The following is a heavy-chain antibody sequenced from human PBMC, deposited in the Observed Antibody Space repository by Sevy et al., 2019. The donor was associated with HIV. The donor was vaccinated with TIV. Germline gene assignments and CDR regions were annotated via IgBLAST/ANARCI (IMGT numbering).Heavy chain of an antibody. CDR3: ARERLAVAGIGYYFDY. CDR1: RFTFSSYG. D-gene: IGHD6-19*01. CDR2: IWYDGTNK. Sequence: GGSLRLSCAASRFTFSSYGMHWVRQALGKGLEWVAVIWYDGTNKEYADSVKGRFTISRDNSKNTLYLQMSSLRADDTAVYYCARERLAVAGIGYYFDYWGQGTLVTVSS. V-gene: IGHV3-33*01. J-gene: IGHJ4*02.